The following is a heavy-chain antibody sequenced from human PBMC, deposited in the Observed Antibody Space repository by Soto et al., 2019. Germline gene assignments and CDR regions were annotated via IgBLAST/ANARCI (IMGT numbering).Heavy chain of an antibody. Sequence: QVQLQESGPGLVKPSETLSLTCTVSGGSISTYYWSWIRQPPGKGLEWIGYIYYSGSTNYNPSPKSRVTIAVATSKNQFSLKLSSVSAADTAVYYWARDGSRYDFWSGPYSFDYWGQGTLVTVSS. CDR1: GGSISTYY. J-gene: IGHJ4*02. D-gene: IGHD3-3*01. CDR2: IYYSGST. V-gene: IGHV4-59*01. CDR3: ARDGSRYDFWSGPYSFDY.